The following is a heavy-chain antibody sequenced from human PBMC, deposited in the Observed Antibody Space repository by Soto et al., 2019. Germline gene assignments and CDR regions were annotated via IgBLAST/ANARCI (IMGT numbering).Heavy chain of an antibody. Sequence: SVKVSYKASGGSFSSYTISGVPEAPGQALEWMGRIIPILGIANYAQKFQGRVTITADKSTSTAYIELSSLRSEDTAVYYCARGRELGLRFLEWLSPYYYYGMDVWGQGTTVTVSS. CDR3: ARGRELGLRFLEWLSPYYYYGMDV. CDR1: GGSFSSYT. V-gene: IGHV1-69*02. D-gene: IGHD3-3*01. J-gene: IGHJ6*02. CDR2: IIPILGIA.